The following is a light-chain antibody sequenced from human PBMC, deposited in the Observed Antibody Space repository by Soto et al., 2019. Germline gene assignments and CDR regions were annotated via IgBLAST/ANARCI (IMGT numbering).Light chain of an antibody. V-gene: IGKV2-28*01. CDR2: LGS. J-gene: IGKJ5*01. CDR3: MQALQTPIT. Sequence: DIVMTQTPLSLPVTPGEPASISCRPSQSLLHSNGYNYLDWYLQKPGQSPQLLIYLGSNRASGVPDRFSGSGSGTDFTLKISRVEAEDVGVYYCMQALQTPITVGQGTRLEIK. CDR1: QSLLHSNGYNY.